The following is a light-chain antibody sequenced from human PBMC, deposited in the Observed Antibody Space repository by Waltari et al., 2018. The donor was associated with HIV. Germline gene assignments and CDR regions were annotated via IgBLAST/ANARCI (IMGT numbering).Light chain of an antibody. CDR2: DAS. J-gene: IGKJ4*01. CDR3: QQRSA. V-gene: IGKV3-11*01. CDR1: QSVSSY. Sequence: EIVSTQSPATLSLSPGERATLSCRASQSVSSYLAWYQQNPGQAPRLLIYDASNRATGIPARFSGSGSGTDFTLTISSLEPEDFAVYYCQQRSAFGGGTKVEIK.